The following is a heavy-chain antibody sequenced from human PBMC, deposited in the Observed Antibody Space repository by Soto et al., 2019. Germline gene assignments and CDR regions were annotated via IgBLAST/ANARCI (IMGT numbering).Heavy chain of an antibody. CDR3: AIGNPDWFDA. V-gene: IGHV4-38-2*01. D-gene: IGHD1-1*01. Sequence: PSETLSLTCAVSGYSISSGLYWGCIRQPPGKGLEWIGTIYRGGITYYNPSLESRVTISIDTSKNHFSLRLSSVSATDTAVYFCAIGNPDWFDAWGQGTLVTVSS. CDR1: GYSISSGLY. J-gene: IGHJ5*02. CDR2: IYRGGIT.